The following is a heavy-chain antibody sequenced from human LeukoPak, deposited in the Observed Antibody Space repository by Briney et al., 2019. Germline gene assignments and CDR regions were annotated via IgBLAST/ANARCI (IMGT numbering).Heavy chain of an antibody. J-gene: IGHJ4*02. V-gene: IGHV3-21*01. Sequence: GASLRLSCAASGFSFSSYSMNWVRLAPGKGLEWVSSISSSGSYVYYADSVKGRFTISRDNAKNSLYLQMNSLRAEDTAVYYCARQSGTCDYWGKGTLVTVSS. CDR1: GFSFSSYS. D-gene: IGHD3-10*01. CDR2: ISSSGSYV. CDR3: ARQSGTCDY.